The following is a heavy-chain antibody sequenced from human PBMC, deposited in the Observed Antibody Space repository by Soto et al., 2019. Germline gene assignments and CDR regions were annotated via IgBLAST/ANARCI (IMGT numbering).Heavy chain of an antibody. CDR1: GFTFSDYY. CDR2: ISSSSSYT. D-gene: IGHD3-10*01. CDR3: ARDSMVRGVRSSAFDY. J-gene: IGHJ4*02. V-gene: IGHV3-11*06. Sequence: PGGSLRLSCAASGFTFSDYYMSWIRQAPGKGLEWVSYISSSSSYTNYADSVKGRFTISRDNAKNSLYLQMNSLRAEDTAVYYCARDSMVRGVRSSAFDYWGQGTLVTVSS.